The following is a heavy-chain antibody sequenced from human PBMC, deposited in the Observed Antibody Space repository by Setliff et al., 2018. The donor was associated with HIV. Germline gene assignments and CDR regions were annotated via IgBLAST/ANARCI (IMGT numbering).Heavy chain of an antibody. J-gene: IGHJ4*02. CDR3: ARDGEYSSPYYFHY. CDR2: ISTYNDNT. D-gene: IGHD4-4*01. Sequence: ASVKVSCKASGYTFTSHGISWVRQAPGQGLEWMGWISTYNDNTNYAQKLQGRVTMTTETSTSTAYMELRSLRTDDTAVYYCARDGEYSSPYYFHYWGQGTLVTVSS. CDR1: GYTFTSHG. V-gene: IGHV1-18*01.